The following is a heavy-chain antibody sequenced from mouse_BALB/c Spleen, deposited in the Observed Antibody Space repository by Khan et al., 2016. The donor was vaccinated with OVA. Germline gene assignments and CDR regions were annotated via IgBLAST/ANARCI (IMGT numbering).Heavy chain of an antibody. Sequence: QVQLQQPGAELVKPGASVKISCKASDYTFTSFYMYWVKQRPGQGLEWIGGINPSNGDTHFYEKFKSKATLTVDKSSTTAYMQFSSLSSEDSAVYYCARSGYGNPFAYWGQGTLVTVSA. CDR1: DYTFTSFY. CDR3: ARSGYGNPFAY. D-gene: IGHD2-1*01. V-gene: IGHV1S81*02. CDR2: INPSNGDT. J-gene: IGHJ3*01.